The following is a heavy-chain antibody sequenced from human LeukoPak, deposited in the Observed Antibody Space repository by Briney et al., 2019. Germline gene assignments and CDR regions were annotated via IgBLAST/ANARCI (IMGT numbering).Heavy chain of an antibody. Sequence: GESLKISCKGSGYSFTSYWIGWVRQMPGKGLEWMGIIYPGDSDTRYSPSFQGQVTISADKSICTAYLQWSSLKASDTAMYYCARGNYDSSGYFAEPDYFDYWGQGTLVTVSS. V-gene: IGHV5-51*01. CDR1: GYSFTSYW. J-gene: IGHJ4*02. CDR2: IYPGDSDT. CDR3: ARGNYDSSGYFAEPDYFDY. D-gene: IGHD3-22*01.